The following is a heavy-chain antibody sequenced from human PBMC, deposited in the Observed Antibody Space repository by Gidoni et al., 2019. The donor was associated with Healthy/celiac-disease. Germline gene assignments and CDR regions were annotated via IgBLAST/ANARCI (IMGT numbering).Heavy chain of an antibody. CDR2: TNPNRGGT. J-gene: IGHJ4*02. CDR3: ARDSGYYGAHHFDY. D-gene: IGHD4-17*01. Sequence: QVQLVQSGAEVQKPGASVKVSCKAPGNTLTGYYMHWVRQALGQGLEWMGWTNPNRGGTNYAQKFQGRVTMTRDTSISTAYMELSRLRSDDTAVYYCARDSGYYGAHHFDYWGQGTLVTVSS. V-gene: IGHV1-2*02. CDR1: GNTLTGYY.